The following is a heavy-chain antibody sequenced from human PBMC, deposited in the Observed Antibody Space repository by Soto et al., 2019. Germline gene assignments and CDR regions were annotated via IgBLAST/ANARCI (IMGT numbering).Heavy chain of an antibody. CDR1: GYTFIGYY. Sequence: GASVKVSCKASGYTFIGYYIHWVRQAPGQGLEWMGWINPNSGGTNYAQRFQGWVTMTRDRSISTAYMELSRLKSDDTAVYYCARFGGGLASLGYYGMDVWGQGTTVTVS. CDR3: ARFGGGLASLGYYGMDV. D-gene: IGHD3-10*01. V-gene: IGHV1-2*04. CDR2: INPNSGGT. J-gene: IGHJ6*02.